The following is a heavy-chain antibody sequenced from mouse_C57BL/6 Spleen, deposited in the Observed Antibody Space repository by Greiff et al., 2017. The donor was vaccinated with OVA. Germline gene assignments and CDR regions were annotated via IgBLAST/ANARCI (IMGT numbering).Heavy chain of an antibody. D-gene: IGHD1-1*01. CDR3: ARSGVYGSSYWYFDV. CDR1: GYTFTSYW. J-gene: IGHJ1*03. CDR2: IDPTSGGT. Sequence: VQLQQPGAELVKPGASVTLSCKASGYTFTSYWMHWVKQRPGRGLEWIGRIDPTSGGTKYNEKFKSKATLTVDKPSSTAYMQLSSLTSEDSAVYYCARSGVYGSSYWYFDVWGTGTTVTVSS. V-gene: IGHV1-72*01.